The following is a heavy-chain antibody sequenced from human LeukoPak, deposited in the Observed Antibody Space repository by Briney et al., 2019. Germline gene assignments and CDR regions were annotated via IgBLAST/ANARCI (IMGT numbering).Heavy chain of an antibody. Sequence: GGSLRLSCAASGFTFSSYAMSWVRQAPGKGLEWVSAISGSGGSTYYADSVKGRFTISRDNSKNTLYLQMNSLRAEDTAVYYCARPKRGYCSSTSCSYYFDYWAREPWSPSPQ. CDR3: ARPKRGYCSSTSCSYYFDY. CDR2: ISGSGGST. D-gene: IGHD2-2*01. J-gene: IGHJ4*02. CDR1: GFTFSSYA. V-gene: IGHV3-23*01.